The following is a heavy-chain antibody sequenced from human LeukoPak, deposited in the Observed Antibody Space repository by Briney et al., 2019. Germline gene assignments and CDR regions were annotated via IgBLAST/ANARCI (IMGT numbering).Heavy chain of an antibody. D-gene: IGHD6-13*01. CDR1: GFTFDDYG. CDR3: AKGGAAADNYWYFDL. V-gene: IGHV3-9*01. J-gene: IGHJ2*01. CDR2: ISWNRGSI. Sequence: GGSLRLSCAASGFTFDDYGMHWVRQAPGKGLEWVSGISWNRGSIGYADSVKGRFTISRGTAKNSLYLQMNSLRPEDTALYYCAKGGAAADNYWYFDLWGRGTLVTVSS.